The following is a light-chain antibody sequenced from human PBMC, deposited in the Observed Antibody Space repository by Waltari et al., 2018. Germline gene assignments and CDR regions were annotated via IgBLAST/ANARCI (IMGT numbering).Light chain of an antibody. CDR2: VNSDGSH. CDR1: SGHSRNV. CDR3: QTGGHGTWV. J-gene: IGLJ3*02. Sequence: QLVLTQSPSASASLGASVKLTCTLSSGHSRNVVAWHQQQPEKGPRYLMKVNSDGSHSKGDDIPDRFSGSSSGAERYLTISSLQSEDETDYYCQTGGHGTWVFGGGTKLTVL. V-gene: IGLV4-69*01.